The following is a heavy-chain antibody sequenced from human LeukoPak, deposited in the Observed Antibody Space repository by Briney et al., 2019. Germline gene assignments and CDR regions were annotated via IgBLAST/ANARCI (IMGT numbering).Heavy chain of an antibody. CDR1: GGSISSYY. CDR2: IYYSGST. D-gene: IGHD5-18*01. J-gene: IGHJ6*03. CDR3: ARVGYSYSYRYYYYYMDV. V-gene: IGHV4-59*01. Sequence: PSETLSLTCTVSGGSISSYYWSWIRQPPGKGLEWIGYIYYSGSTNYNPSLKSRVTISVDTSKNQFSLKLSSVTAVDTAVYYCARVGYSYSYRYYYYYMDVWGRGTTVTVSS.